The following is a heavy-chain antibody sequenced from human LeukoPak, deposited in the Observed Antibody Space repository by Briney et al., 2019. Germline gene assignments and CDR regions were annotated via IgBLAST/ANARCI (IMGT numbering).Heavy chain of an antibody. V-gene: IGHV1-69*05. J-gene: IGHJ4*02. CDR3: AREGQRITMVRGVNYFDY. CDR2: IIPIFGTA. CDR1: GGTFSSYA. Sequence: GASVKVSCKASGGTFSSYAISWGRQAPGQGLEWMGRIIPIFGTANYAQKFHGRVTITTDDYTSRAYIELSSLRSEDPAVYYCAREGQRITMVRGVNYFDYWGQGTLVTVSS. D-gene: IGHD3-10*01.